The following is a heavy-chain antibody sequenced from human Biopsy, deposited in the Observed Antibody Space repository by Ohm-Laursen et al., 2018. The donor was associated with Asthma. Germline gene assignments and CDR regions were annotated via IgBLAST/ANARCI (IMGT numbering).Heavy chain of an antibody. CDR3: AKDTEGRYDFWSGLSYNYNGLDV. V-gene: IGHV3-30*18. D-gene: IGHD3-3*01. Sequence: SLRLSCAASGFTFSSYGMHWVRQAPGKGLEWVAVISYDGSNKYYADSVKGRFTISRDNSKNTLYLQMNSLRAEDTAVYYCAKDTEGRYDFWSGLSYNYNGLDVWGQGTTVTVSS. J-gene: IGHJ6*02. CDR2: ISYDGSNK. CDR1: GFTFSSYG.